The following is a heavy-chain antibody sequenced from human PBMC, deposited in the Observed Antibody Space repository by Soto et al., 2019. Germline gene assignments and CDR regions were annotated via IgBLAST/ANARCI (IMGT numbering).Heavy chain of an antibody. CDR2: ILYDGSKK. CDR3: VKDGSSGWPYFGDMDV. CDR1: GFTFSSYG. V-gene: IGHV3-30*18. D-gene: IGHD6-19*01. J-gene: IGHJ6*02. Sequence: QVQLVESGGGGVQTGRSLRLSCAASGFTFSSYGMHWVRQAPGKGLEWVAVILYDGSKKYYADSVKGRFTISRDNSKKTMYLQMSSLTGEDTALYYCVKDGSSGWPYFGDMDVWGRGTTVTVSS.